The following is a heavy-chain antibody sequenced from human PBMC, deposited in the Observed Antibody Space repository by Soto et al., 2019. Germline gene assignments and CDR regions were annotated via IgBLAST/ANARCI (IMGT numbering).Heavy chain of an antibody. J-gene: IGHJ4*02. Sequence: GGSLRLSCAASGFTFSSYSMNWVRQAPGKGLEWVSSISSSSSYIYYADSVKGRFTISRDNAKNSLYLQMNSLRAEDTAVYYCARDGNDYYDSSGYYGPPDYWGQGTLVTVSS. V-gene: IGHV3-21*01. CDR2: ISSSSSYI. D-gene: IGHD3-22*01. CDR1: GFTFSSYS. CDR3: ARDGNDYYDSSGYYGPPDY.